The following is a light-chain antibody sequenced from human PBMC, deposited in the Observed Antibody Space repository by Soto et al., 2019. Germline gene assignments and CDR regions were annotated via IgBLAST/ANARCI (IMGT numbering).Light chain of an antibody. Sequence: DIQMTQYPSSLSASVGYRVTITFQASQDISNYLNWYQQKPGKAPKLLIYDASNLETGVPSRFSGSGSGTDFTFTISSLQPEDIDTYYCQQYDTLPPITCGQGTRP. J-gene: IGKJ5*01. CDR3: QQYDTLPPIT. V-gene: IGKV1-33*01. CDR2: DAS. CDR1: QDISNY.